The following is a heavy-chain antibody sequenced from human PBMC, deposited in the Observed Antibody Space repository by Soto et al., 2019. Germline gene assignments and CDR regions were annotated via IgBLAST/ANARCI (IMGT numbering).Heavy chain of an antibody. CDR3: ARAGFERLYFDQ. CDR1: GFTVTNSY. J-gene: IGHJ4*02. CDR2: VYTSGRT. Sequence: VGSLRLSCAASGFTVTNSYMSCFLQAPVKGLEWVSVVYTSGRTYHADSVKGRFTVSRDISTNMFFLQMNKLSAEDMATYYCARAGFERLYFDQWGRGTLVTVSS. V-gene: IGHV3-53*01. D-gene: IGHD1-1*01.